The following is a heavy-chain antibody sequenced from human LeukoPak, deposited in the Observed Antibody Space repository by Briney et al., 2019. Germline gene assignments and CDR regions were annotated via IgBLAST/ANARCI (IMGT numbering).Heavy chain of an antibody. CDR1: GFTFSNYG. CDR3: ARDKVVGATYFDY. J-gene: IGHJ4*02. V-gene: IGHV3-23*01. D-gene: IGHD1-26*01. CDR2: ITGSGGST. Sequence: GGSLRLSCAASGFTFSNYGLSWVRQAPGKGLEWVSGITGSGGSTYYADSVKGRFTISRDNAKNSLYLQMNSLRAEDTAVYYCARDKVVGATYFDYWGQGTLVTVSS.